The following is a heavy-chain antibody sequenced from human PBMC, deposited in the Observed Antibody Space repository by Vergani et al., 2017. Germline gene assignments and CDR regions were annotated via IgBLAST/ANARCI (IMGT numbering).Heavy chain of an antibody. D-gene: IGHD6-19*01. CDR1: GFTFSSYS. Sequence: EVQLVESGGGLVKPGGSLRLSCAASGFTFSSYSMNWVRQAPGKGLEWVSSISSSSSYIYYADSVKGRFTISSDNAKNSLYLQMNSLRAEDTAVYYCAGRRIAVAGTSVHPWGQGTLVTVSS. J-gene: IGHJ5*02. CDR3: AGRRIAVAGTSVHP. CDR2: ISSSSSYI. V-gene: IGHV3-21*01.